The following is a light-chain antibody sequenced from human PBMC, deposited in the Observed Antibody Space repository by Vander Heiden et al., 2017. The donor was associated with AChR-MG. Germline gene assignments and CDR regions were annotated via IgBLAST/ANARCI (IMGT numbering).Light chain of an antibody. CDR2: DVS. CDR1: SSDVGGYNY. Sequence: QSALTQPASVSGSPGQSITISCTGTSSDVGGYNYVSWYQQHPDKAPKLMIDDVSNRPSGVSNRFSGSKSGNTASLTISGLQAEDEADYYCSSYTSSSTVVVGGGTKLTVL. CDR3: SSYTSSSTVV. J-gene: IGLJ2*01. V-gene: IGLV2-14*03.